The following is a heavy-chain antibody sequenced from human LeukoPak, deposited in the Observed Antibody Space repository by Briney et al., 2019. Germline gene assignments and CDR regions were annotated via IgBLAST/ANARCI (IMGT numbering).Heavy chain of an antibody. Sequence: PGGSLRLSCEASGITFSTSDMHWVRQAPGKGLEWVSVIGTAGDTYYADSVKGRFTISRENAKNSLYLQMNSLRAGDTAVYYCARGSVRVGMDVWGQGTTVTVPS. CDR2: IGTAGDT. V-gene: IGHV3-13*01. CDR1: GITFSTSD. CDR3: ARGSVRVGMDV. J-gene: IGHJ6*02. D-gene: IGHD6-13*01.